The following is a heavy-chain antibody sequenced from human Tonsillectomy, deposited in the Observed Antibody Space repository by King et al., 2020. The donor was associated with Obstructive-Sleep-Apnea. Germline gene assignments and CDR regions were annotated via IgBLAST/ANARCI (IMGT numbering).Heavy chain of an antibody. J-gene: IGHJ4*02. D-gene: IGHD3-10*01. CDR3: TSNMVRGVIKY. V-gene: IGHV3-15*01. CDR1: GFTFNDAW. CDR2: IQSEADGGAT. Sequence: VQLVESGGGLEKPGGSLRLSCAASGFTFNDAWMTWVRQAPGEGLEWVCRIQSEADGGATDYAAPVKGRFTLSREDSNNKLYLQMNSLKIEDTAVYYCTSNMVRGVIKYWGQGTLVTVTS.